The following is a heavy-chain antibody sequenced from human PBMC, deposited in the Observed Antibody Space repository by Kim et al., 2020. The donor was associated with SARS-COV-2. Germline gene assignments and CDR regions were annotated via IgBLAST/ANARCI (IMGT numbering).Heavy chain of an antibody. J-gene: IGHJ6*02. CDR1: GHTFTDYY. CDR2: INPNSGGT. D-gene: IGHD3-10*01. Sequence: ASVKVSCKASGHTFTDYYMHWVRQAPGQGLEWMGRINPNSGGTNYVQKFQGRVTMTRDTSISTAYMELSSLRSDDSAAYYCARVHYYGSGSYYGMDVWGQGTTVTVSS. CDR3: ARVHYYGSGSYYGMDV. V-gene: IGHV1-2*06.